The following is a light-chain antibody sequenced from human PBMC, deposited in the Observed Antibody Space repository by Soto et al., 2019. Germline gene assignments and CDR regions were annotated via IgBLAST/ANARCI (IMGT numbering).Light chain of an antibody. V-gene: IGKV3-20*01. CDR2: DAS. CDR3: QQFSSYPRT. Sequence: EGEWTPSRATQSSSHGEGATLSCRASQSVSSNYLAWYQQKPGHAPRFLIYDASSRATGIPDRFSGGGSGTDFTLTISRLEPEDFAVYYCQQFSSYPRTFARRTMVAIK. J-gene: IGKJ4*02. CDR1: QSVSSNY.